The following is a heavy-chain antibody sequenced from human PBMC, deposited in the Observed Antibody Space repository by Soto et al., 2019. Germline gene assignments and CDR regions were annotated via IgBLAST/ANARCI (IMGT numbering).Heavy chain of an antibody. V-gene: IGHV3-11*01. J-gene: IGHJ4*02. CDR3: GRVVRVGATLY. CDR2: ISSDSATI. CDR1: GFTFSGYY. D-gene: IGHD1-26*01. Sequence: QVQLVESGGGLVKPGGSLRLSCAASGFTFSGYYMSWIRQAPGKGLEWISYISSDSATIYYADSVKGRFTISRDNAKNSLFLQMNSLRAEDTAVYYCGRVVRVGATLYWGQGTLVTVSS.